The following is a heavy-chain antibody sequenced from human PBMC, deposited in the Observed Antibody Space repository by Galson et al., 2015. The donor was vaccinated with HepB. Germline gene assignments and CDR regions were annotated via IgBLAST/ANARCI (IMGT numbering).Heavy chain of an antibody. CDR1: GFSLSTSGVG. V-gene: IGHV2-5*02. CDR3: AHSDSSSWYSGRYYFDY. Sequence: PALVKPTQTLTLTCTFSGFSLSTSGVGVGWIRQPPGKALEWLALIYWDDDKRYSPSLKSRLTITKDTSKNQVVLTMTNMDPVDTATYYCAHSDSSSWYSGRYYFDYWGQGTLVTVSS. CDR2: IYWDDDK. J-gene: IGHJ4*02. D-gene: IGHD6-13*01.